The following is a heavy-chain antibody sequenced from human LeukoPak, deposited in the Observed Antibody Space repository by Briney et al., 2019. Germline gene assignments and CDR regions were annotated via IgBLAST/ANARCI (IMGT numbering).Heavy chain of an antibody. CDR3: ARGVHYYDSSGYTILFDY. CDR1: GYTFTSYD. CDR2: MNPNSGNT. J-gene: IGHJ4*02. Sequence: GASVKVSCKASGYTFTSYDINWVRQATGQGLEWMGWMNPNSGNTGYAQKFQGRVTMTRNTSISTAYMELSSLRSEDTAVYYCARGVHYYDSSGYTILFDYWGQGTLVTVSS. V-gene: IGHV1-8*01. D-gene: IGHD3-22*01.